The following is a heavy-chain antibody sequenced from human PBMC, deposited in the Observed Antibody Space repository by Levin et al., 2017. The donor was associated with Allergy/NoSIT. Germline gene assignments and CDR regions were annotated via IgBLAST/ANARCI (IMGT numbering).Heavy chain of an antibody. D-gene: IGHD3-22*01. J-gene: IGHJ4*02. V-gene: IGHV3-66*01. CDR2: IYSGGST. Sequence: GGSLRLSCAASGFTVSSNYMSWVRQAPGKGLEWVSVIYSGGSTYYADSVKGRFTISRDNSKNTLYLQMNSLRAEDTAVYYCARDRYYYDSSGYPTYYFDYWGQGTLVTVSS. CDR1: GFTVSSNY. CDR3: ARDRYYYDSSGYPTYYFDY.